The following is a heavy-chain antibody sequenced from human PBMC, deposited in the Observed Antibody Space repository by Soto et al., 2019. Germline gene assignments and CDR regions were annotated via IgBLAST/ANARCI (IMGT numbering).Heavy chain of an antibody. D-gene: IGHD2-15*01. V-gene: IGHV1-8*01. CDR3: ARVAVAARPRWYNWFDP. Sequence: QGQLVQSGAEVKKPGASVKVSCKTSGYTFTDYDINWVRQATGQGLEWIGWMNPNSGETGYAQKFQGRVTMTRSASLSTAYLELSSLRSEDTAVYYCARVAVAARPRWYNWFDPWGQGTLVTVSS. CDR2: MNPNSGET. J-gene: IGHJ5*02. CDR1: GYTFTDYD.